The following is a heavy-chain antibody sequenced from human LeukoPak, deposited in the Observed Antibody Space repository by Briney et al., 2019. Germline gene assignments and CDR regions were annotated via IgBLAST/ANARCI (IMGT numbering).Heavy chain of an antibody. J-gene: IGHJ4*02. V-gene: IGHV3-23*01. CDR2: ISASGGST. CDR3: AREGYDSSGYYYGW. D-gene: IGHD3-22*01. Sequence: GGSLRLSCAASGFTFSSYAMSWVRQAPGKGLEWVSAISASGGSTYYADSVKGRFTISRDSSKNTLYLQLNSLRAEDTAVYYCAREGYDSSGYYYGWWGQGTLVTVSS. CDR1: GFTFSSYA.